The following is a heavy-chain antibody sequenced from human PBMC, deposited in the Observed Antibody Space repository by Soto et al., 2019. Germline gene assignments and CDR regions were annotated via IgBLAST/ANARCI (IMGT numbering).Heavy chain of an antibody. CDR3: ARRARPDFYYMDV. CDR1: GVTLSGYD. CDR2: TSSNGVGT. Sequence: EVQLAESRGGLAQPGGSLRLYCAASGVTLSGYDMDWVRQAPGKGLEYVSGTSSNGVGTYYANSVQGRFTISRDNCKNTVYLQMGSLRPEDMAVYYCARRARPDFYYMDVWGKGTTVTV. D-gene: IGHD6-6*01. J-gene: IGHJ6*03. V-gene: IGHV3-64*01.